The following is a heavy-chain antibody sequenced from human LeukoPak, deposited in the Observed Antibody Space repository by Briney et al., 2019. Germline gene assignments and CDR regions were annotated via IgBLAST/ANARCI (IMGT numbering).Heavy chain of an antibody. CDR3: VVDGCSDPTCYGTWLHH. J-gene: IGHJ5*02. CDR1: GGSISSGGYF. CDR2: MHYSGSN. Sequence: PSETLSLTCSVSGGSISSGGYFWSWIRQHPGKGLEWIVYMHYSGSNYSHPSLKSRVTMSVDTSKNQFSLKMSSVTAADTAVYYCVVDGCSDPTCYGTWLHHWGQGILVTVSP. V-gene: IGHV4-31*03. D-gene: IGHD2-15*01.